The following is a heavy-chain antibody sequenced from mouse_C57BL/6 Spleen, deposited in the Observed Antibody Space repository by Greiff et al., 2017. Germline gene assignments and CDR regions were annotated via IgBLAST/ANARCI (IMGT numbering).Heavy chain of an antibody. CDR1: GFTFSDYY. V-gene: IGHV5-16*01. D-gene: IGHD1-1*01. CDR3: ARGDTTVVAHWYFDV. J-gene: IGHJ1*03. Sequence: EVKLVESEGGLVQPGSSMKLSCTASGFTFSDYYMAWVRQVPEKGLEWVANINYDGSSTYYLDSLKSRFIISRDNAKNILYLQMSSLKSEDTATYYCARGDTTVVAHWYFDVWGTGTTVTVSS. CDR2: INYDGSST.